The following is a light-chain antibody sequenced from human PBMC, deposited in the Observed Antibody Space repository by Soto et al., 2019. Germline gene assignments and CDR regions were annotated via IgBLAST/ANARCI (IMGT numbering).Light chain of an antibody. CDR2: KAS. V-gene: IGKV1-5*03. J-gene: IGKJ1*01. CDR1: QSISSW. Sequence: DIQMTQSPSTLSASVGDRVTITCRASQSISSWLAWYQQEPGKAPKLLIYKASNLESGAPSRFSGSGSGTEFTLSISGLQPDDFATYYCQQYDSFPRTFGQGTKVEIK. CDR3: QQYDSFPRT.